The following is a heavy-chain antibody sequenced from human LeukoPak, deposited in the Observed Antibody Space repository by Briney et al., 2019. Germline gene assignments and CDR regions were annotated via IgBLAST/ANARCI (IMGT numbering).Heavy chain of an antibody. D-gene: IGHD1-26*01. CDR2: ISGSGSGGST. J-gene: IGHJ6*03. CDR1: GFTFSSSA. CDR3: ARGGGSYFGYYYYYMDV. Sequence: PGGSLRLSCAASGFTFSSSAMSWVRQAPGKGLEWVSSISGSGSGGSTYYADSVKGRFTISRDNSKNTLYLQMNSLRPEDTALYYCARGGGSYFGYYYYYMDVWGKGTTVTVSS. V-gene: IGHV3-23*01.